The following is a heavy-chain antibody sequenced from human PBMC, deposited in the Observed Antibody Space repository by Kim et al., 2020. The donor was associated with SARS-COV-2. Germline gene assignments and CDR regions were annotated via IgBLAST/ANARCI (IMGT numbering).Heavy chain of an antibody. V-gene: IGHV1-69*13. CDR3: ARHLDVIVEQGATRGYDYYGMDV. J-gene: IGHJ6*02. Sequence: SVKVSCKSSGDTFTTYAISWVRQAPGQGLEWMGGIIPVFGTTNYAQKFQGRLTFTADASTRMAYMELSSLRSDDTAVYYCARHLDVIVEQGATRGYDYYGMDVWGQGTTVIVSS. CDR1: GDTFTTYA. D-gene: IGHD2-2*01. CDR2: IIPVFGTT.